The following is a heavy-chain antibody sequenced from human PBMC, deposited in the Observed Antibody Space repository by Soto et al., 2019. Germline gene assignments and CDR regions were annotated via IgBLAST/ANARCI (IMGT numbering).Heavy chain of an antibody. D-gene: IGHD3-16*01. CDR1: GDSVSDNSAA. CDR2: TYYRSKWYN. CDR3: AREFPYYVSIDIYLDY. V-gene: IGHV6-1*01. Sequence: PSRTLSLTCAISGDSVSDNSAAWKWIRQSPSRGLEWLGRTYYRSKWYNDYAVSVKSRITVTPDTSKNQFSLHLNSVTPEDTAVYSCAREFPYYVSIDIYLDYWGQGALVTVSS. J-gene: IGHJ4*02.